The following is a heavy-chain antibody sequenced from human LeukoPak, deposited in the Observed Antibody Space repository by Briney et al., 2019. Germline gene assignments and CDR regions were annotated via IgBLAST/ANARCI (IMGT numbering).Heavy chain of an antibody. CDR3: ARHIVGGLAIFDS. Sequence: SETLSLTCTVSGGSISSYYWSWIRQPPGKGLEWIGYIFYSGSTQYNPSLKSRVSISVDTSKNQFSLKLSSVTAADTAVYYCARHIVGGLAIFDSWGQGTLVTVSS. J-gene: IGHJ4*02. V-gene: IGHV4-59*08. CDR2: IFYSGST. D-gene: IGHD1-26*01. CDR1: GGSISSYY.